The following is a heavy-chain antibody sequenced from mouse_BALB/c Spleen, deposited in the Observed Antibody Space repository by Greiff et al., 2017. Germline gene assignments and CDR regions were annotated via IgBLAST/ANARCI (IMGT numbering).Heavy chain of an antibody. CDR1: GFTFSNYW. D-gene: IGHD2-3*01. Sequence: EVHLVESGGGLVQPGGSMKLSCVASGFTFSNYWMNWVRQSPEKGLEWVAEIRLKSNNYATHYAESVKGRFTISRDDSKSSVYLQMNNLRAEDTGIYYCTRRDSIYDGYSWFAYWGQGTLVTVTA. CDR3: TRRDSIYDGYSWFAY. J-gene: IGHJ3*01. V-gene: IGHV6-6*02. CDR2: IRLKSNNYAT.